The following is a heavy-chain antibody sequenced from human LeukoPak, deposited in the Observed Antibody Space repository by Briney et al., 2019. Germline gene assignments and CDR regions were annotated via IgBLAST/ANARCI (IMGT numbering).Heavy chain of an antibody. D-gene: IGHD6-13*01. CDR3: ARETSGGYSSSWSNYYYYYMDV. Sequence: SETLSLTCAVYGGSFSGYYWTWIRQPPGKGLEWIGEINHSGSTNYNPSLKSRVTISVDKSKNQFSLKLSSVTAADTAVYYCARETSGGYSSSWSNYYYYYMDVWGKGTTVTVSS. J-gene: IGHJ6*03. CDR1: GGSFSGYY. V-gene: IGHV4-34*01. CDR2: INHSGST.